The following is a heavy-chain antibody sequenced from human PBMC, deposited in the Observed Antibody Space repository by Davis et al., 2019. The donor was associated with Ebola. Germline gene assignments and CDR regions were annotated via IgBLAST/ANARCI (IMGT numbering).Heavy chain of an antibody. Sequence: PSETLSLTCTVSGGSISTYYWSWIRQPPGKGLEWIGYISDSGSTNYNPSLKSRVTISVDKSKNQFSLNLSSVTAADTAVYYCTRVGIYCSGGSCRPASVDLWGQGTLVTVSS. J-gene: IGHJ5*02. V-gene: IGHV4-59*01. D-gene: IGHD2-15*01. CDR2: ISDSGST. CDR1: GGSISTYY. CDR3: TRVGIYCSGGSCRPASVDL.